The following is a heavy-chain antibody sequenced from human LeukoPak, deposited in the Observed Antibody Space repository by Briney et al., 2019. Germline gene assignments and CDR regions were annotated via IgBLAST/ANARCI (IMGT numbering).Heavy chain of an antibody. D-gene: IGHD3-10*01. J-gene: IGHJ5*02. CDR3: ARGFEGYPFGWWFDP. CDR1: GFTFTTYW. CDR2: VSADGSST. Sequence: PGGSLRLSCVVSGFTFTTYWMHWVRQATGKGLVCVSRVSADGSSTIYADSVKGRFTISRDNGINTVYLQMNSLRAEDTAVYYCARGFEGYPFGWWFDPWGQGTLVTVSS. V-gene: IGHV3-74*01.